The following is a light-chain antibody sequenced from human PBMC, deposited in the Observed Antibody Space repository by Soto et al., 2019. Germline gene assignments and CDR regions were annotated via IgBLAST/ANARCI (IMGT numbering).Light chain of an antibody. V-gene: IGKV3-20*01. CDR1: QNDSSD. Sequence: EILMTQAPATLCVSRGERATHSCRVSQNDSSDVAWYQRIPGQATGLRMYGACNRATGIPDRVSGSVSGTGFTLTISRWELEDFAVYYCQRYGSSPSWTFGQETKVDIK. CDR2: GAC. CDR3: QRYGSSPSWT. J-gene: IGKJ1*01.